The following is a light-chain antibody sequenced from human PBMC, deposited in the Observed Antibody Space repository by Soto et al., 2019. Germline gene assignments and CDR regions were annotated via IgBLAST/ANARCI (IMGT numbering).Light chain of an antibody. J-gene: IGKJ4*01. CDR2: GSS. CDR1: QSMSTNY. CDR3: HHYDSSPRT. V-gene: IGKV3-20*01. Sequence: EIGLAQSPDTLSLYPGESATLSCSTSQSMSTNYLAWYQQKSGQPPRLLISGSSIRATGIADRFSGSGSGTDFTRSISRLEPEHFAVYNCHHYDSSPRTFGGGDQVAIK.